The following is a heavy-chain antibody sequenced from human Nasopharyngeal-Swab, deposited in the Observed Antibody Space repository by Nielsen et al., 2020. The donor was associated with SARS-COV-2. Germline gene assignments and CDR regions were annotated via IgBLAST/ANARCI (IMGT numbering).Heavy chain of an antibody. CDR1: GFTVSNYG. D-gene: IGHD2-21*02. CDR3: VREGRPVVGTVTPQCEAFDI. J-gene: IGHJ3*02. V-gene: IGHV3-30*03. Sequence: GESLKISCAASGFTVSNYGMHWVRQAPGKGLEWVAHISYDGGTEYYADSVKGRFTISRENSKNTLYLEMNSLRAEDTAVFHCVREGRPVVGTVTPQCEAFDIWGQGTTVTVSS. CDR2: ISYDGGTE.